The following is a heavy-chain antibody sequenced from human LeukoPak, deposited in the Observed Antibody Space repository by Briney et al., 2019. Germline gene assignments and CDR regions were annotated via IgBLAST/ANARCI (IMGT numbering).Heavy chain of an antibody. Sequence: GGSLRLSCTASGFTFGDYAMSWFRQAPGKGLEWVGFIRSKAYGGTTEYAASVKGRFTISRDDSKSIAYLQMNSLKTEDTAVYYRTRALGSMVRGVIIDWGQGTLVTVSS. CDR3: TRALGSMVRGVIID. V-gene: IGHV3-49*03. CDR2: IRSKAYGGTT. CDR1: GFTFGDYA. D-gene: IGHD3-10*01. J-gene: IGHJ4*02.